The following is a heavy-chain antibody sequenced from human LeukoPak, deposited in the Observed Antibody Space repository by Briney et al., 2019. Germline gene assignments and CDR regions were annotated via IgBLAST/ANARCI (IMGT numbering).Heavy chain of an antibody. Sequence: PGGSLRLSCAAASGFNFSPYTINWVRQAPGKGLEWVSSISSTRSHIYYADSVKGRFTISRDNSKNTLYLQMNSLRAEDTAVYYCTTISGRSWGQGTLVTVSS. V-gene: IGHV3-21*04. J-gene: IGHJ4*02. CDR1: GFNFSPYT. CDR2: ISSTRSHI. D-gene: IGHD5-24*01. CDR3: TTISGRS.